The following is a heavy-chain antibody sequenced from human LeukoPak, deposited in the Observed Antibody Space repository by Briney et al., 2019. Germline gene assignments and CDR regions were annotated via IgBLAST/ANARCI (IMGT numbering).Heavy chain of an antibody. J-gene: IGHJ4*02. V-gene: IGHV3-15*01. CDR3: TTDLIRITMVRGVPSHDY. D-gene: IGHD3-10*01. CDR1: GFTFSNAW. CDR2: IKSKTDGGTT. Sequence: GGSLRLSCAASGFTFSNAWMSWVRQAPGKGLEWVGRIKSKTDGGTTDYAAPVNGRFTISRGDSKNTLYLQMNSLKTEDTAVYYRTTDLIRITMVRGVPSHDYWGQGTLVTVSS.